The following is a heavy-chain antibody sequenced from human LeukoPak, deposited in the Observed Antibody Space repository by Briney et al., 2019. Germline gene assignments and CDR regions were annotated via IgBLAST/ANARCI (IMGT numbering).Heavy chain of an antibody. J-gene: IGHJ4*02. CDR1: GYTFTGYY. CDR2: INPNSGGT. Sequence: ASVKVSCKASGYTFTGYYMHWARQAPGQGLEWMGWINPNSGGTNYAQKFQGRVTMTRDTSISTAYMELSRLRSDDTAVYYCARVLKRYYYDSSGTLGYWGQGTLVTVSS. D-gene: IGHD3-22*01. CDR3: ARVLKRYYYDSSGTLGY. V-gene: IGHV1-2*02.